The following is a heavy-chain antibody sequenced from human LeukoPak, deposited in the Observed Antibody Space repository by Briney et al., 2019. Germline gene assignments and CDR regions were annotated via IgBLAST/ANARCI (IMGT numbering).Heavy chain of an antibody. D-gene: IGHD2-2*01. J-gene: IGHJ2*01. V-gene: IGHV4-39*07. CDR1: GGSVSRSPYY. CDR2: INHSGST. CDR3: ARRILGYCSSTSCYGDWYFDL. Sequence: SETLSLTCTVSGGSVSRSPYYWGWIRQPPGKGLEWIGEINHSGSTNYNPSLKSRVTISVDTSKNQFSLKLSSVTAADTAVYYCARRILGYCSSTSCYGDWYFDLWGRGTLVTVSS.